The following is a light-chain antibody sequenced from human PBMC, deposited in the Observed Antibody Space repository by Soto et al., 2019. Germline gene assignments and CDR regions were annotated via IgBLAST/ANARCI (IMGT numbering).Light chain of an antibody. CDR1: QGISNY. V-gene: IGKV1-27*01. Sequence: DIQMTQSPSSLSASVGDRVTITCRASQGISNYLAWYQQIPGKVPTLLISAASTLQSGVPSRFSGSGSGTDFTLTISRLQAEDVATYYCQKYTTVPAFGEGTKVEIK. J-gene: IGKJ4*01. CDR3: QKYTTVPA. CDR2: AAS.